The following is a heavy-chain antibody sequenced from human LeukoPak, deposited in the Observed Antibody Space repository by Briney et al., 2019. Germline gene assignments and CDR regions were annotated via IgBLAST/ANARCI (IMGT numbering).Heavy chain of an antibody. V-gene: IGHV4-34*01. CDR3: ASRWDCSGYYYDY. Sequence: SETLSLTCAVYGGSFSGYYWSWIRQPPGKGLEWIGEINHSGSTNYNPSLKSRVTISVDTSKNQFSLKLSSVTAADTAVYYCASRWDCSGYYYDYWGQGTLVTVSS. CDR1: GGSFSGYY. D-gene: IGHD3-22*01. CDR2: INHSGST. J-gene: IGHJ4*02.